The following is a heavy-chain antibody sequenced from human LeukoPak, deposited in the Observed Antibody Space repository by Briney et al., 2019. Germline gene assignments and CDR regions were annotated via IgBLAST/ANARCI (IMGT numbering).Heavy chain of an antibody. CDR2: MNPNSGNT. Sequence: ASVKVSCKASGYTFTSYDINWVRQATGQGLEWMGWMNPNSGNTGYAQKFQGRVTITRNTSISTAYMELSSLRSDDTAVYYCARCSYCGGDCYSAAFDIWGQGTMVTVSS. J-gene: IGHJ3*02. CDR1: GYTFTSYD. CDR3: ARCSYCGGDCYSAAFDI. D-gene: IGHD2-21*02. V-gene: IGHV1-8*03.